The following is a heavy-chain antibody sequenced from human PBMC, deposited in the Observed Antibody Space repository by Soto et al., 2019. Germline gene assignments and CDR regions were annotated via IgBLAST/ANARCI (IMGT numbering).Heavy chain of an antibody. V-gene: IGHV3-21*01. CDR2: ISSSSSYI. J-gene: IGHJ6*03. CDR1: GFTFSSYS. Sequence: GGSLRLSCAASGFTFSSYSMNWVRQAPGKGLEWVSSISSSSSYIYYADSVKGRFTISRDNAKNSLYLQMNSLRAEDTAVYYCARDSPYGSGSPKYYYYMDVWGKGTTVTVSS. D-gene: IGHD3-10*01. CDR3: ARDSPYGSGSPKYYYYMDV.